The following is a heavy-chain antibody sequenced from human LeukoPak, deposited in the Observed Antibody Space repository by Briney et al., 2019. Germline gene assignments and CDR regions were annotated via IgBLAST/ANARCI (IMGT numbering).Heavy chain of an antibody. V-gene: IGHV1-2*02. Sequence: ASVKVSCKASGYTFTGYYMHWVRQAPGQGLEWMGWINPNSGGTNYAQKFQGRVTMTRDTSISTAYMELSRLRSDDTAVYYCARDSSSYYDYVWGSYRRPAFDYWGQGTLVTVSS. CDR2: INPNSGGT. D-gene: IGHD3-16*02. CDR1: GYTFTGYY. J-gene: IGHJ4*02. CDR3: ARDSSSYYDYVWGSYRRPAFDY.